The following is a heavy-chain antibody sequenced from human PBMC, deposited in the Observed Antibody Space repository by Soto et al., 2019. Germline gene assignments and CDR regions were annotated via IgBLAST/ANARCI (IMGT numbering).Heavy chain of an antibody. Sequence: QVQLVESGGGVVQPGRSLRLSCAASGFTFSSYAMHWVRQAPGKGLEWVAVISYDGSNKYYADSVKGRFTISRDNSKNTLYLQMNSLRAEDTAVYYCASGYLWELLYNGYFYYWGQGTMVTVSS. CDR1: GFTFSSYA. CDR2: ISYDGSNK. D-gene: IGHD1-26*01. J-gene: IGHJ4*02. V-gene: IGHV3-30-3*01. CDR3: ASGYLWELLYNGYFYY.